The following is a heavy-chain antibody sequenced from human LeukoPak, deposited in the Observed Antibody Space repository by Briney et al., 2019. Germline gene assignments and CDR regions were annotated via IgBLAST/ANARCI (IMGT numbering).Heavy chain of an antibody. CDR3: TRAPGYYDYVWGTYRLDY. Sequence: SLRLSCTASGFTFGDYAMSWVRQAPGKGLEWVGFIRSKAYGGTTEYAASVKGRFTISRDDSKSIAYLQMNSLKTEDTAVYYCTRAPGYYDYVWGTYRLDYWGQGTLVTVSS. CDR1: GFTFGDYA. J-gene: IGHJ4*02. D-gene: IGHD3-16*02. V-gene: IGHV3-49*04. CDR2: IRSKAYGGTT.